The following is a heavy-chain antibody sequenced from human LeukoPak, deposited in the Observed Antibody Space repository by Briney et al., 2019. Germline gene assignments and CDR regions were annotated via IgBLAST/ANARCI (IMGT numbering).Heavy chain of an antibody. Sequence: GGSLRFSCAASGFTFSSYAMTWVRQAPGKGLEWVSAISGSGGSTYYADSVKGRFTISRDNSKNTLYLQMNSLTGEDTAVYYCAKDIAMITFGGVDYWGQGTLVTVSS. CDR1: GFTFSSYA. CDR2: ISGSGGST. CDR3: AKDIAMITFGGVDY. V-gene: IGHV3-23*01. J-gene: IGHJ4*02. D-gene: IGHD3-16*01.